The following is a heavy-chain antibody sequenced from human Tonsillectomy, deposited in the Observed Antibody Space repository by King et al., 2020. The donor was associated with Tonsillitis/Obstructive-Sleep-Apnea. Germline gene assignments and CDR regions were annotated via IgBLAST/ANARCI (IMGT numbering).Heavy chain of an antibody. Sequence: VQLQQWGAGLLKPSETLSLTCAVYGGSFSDYYWSWIRQPPGKGLEWIGEINHSGSTNYSPSLKSRVTISVHTSKNQFSLRLSSVTAADTAVYYCARGGFRDCSSTSCYDLGFDYWGQGTLVTVPS. V-gene: IGHV4-34*01. CDR2: INHSGST. CDR1: GGSFSDYY. CDR3: ARGGFRDCSSTSCYDLGFDY. D-gene: IGHD2-2*01. J-gene: IGHJ4*02.